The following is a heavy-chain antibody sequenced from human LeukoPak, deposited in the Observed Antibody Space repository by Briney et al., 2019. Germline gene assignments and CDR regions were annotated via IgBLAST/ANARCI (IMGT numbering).Heavy chain of an antibody. CDR3: ARLANYDFWSGYFSFDY. Sequence: PGGSLRLSCTVSGFTVSSNSMSWVRQAPGKGLEWVSFIYSDNTHYSDSVKGRFTISRDNSKNTLYLQMNSLRAEDTAVYYCARLANYDFWSGYFSFDYWGQGTLVTVSS. J-gene: IGHJ4*02. CDR2: IYSDNT. CDR1: GFTVSSNS. V-gene: IGHV3-53*01. D-gene: IGHD3-3*01.